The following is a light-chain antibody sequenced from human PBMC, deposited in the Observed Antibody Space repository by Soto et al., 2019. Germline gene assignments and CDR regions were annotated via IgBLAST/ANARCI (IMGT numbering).Light chain of an antibody. CDR2: AAS. CDR3: QQRRNWQVT. CDR1: QSISNH. V-gene: IGKV1-39*01. Sequence: DIQMTQSPSSLSASVEDRVIITCRASQSISNHLHWYQQKPGKAPKLMIFAASSLQSGVPSRFSGSRSGPDFTLTISSLEPEDFAVYYCQQRRNWQVTVGQGTRLESK. J-gene: IGKJ5*01.